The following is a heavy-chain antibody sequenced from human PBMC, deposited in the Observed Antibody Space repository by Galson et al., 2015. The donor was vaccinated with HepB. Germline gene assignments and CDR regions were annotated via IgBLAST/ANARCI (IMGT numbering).Heavy chain of an antibody. J-gene: IGHJ6*02. V-gene: IGHV3-11*01. CDR3: ARDRATMVRGFHYYYYYGMDV. CDR1: GFTFSDYY. D-gene: IGHD3-10*01. CDR2: ISSSGSTI. Sequence: SLRLSCAASGFTFSDYYMSWIRQAPGKGLEWVSYISSSGSTIYYADSVKGRFTISRDNAKNSLYLQMNSLRAEDTAVYYCARDRATMVRGFHYYYYYGMDVWGQGTTVTVSS.